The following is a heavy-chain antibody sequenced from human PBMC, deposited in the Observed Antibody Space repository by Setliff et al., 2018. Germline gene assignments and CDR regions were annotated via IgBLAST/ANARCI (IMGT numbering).Heavy chain of an antibody. V-gene: IGHV4-38-2*01. J-gene: IGHJ5*02. CDR2: IHHSGKA. D-gene: IGHD3-22*01. CDR1: GFSISSGYY. CDR3: ARAHTWSLPNDNSGYPGWFDP. Sequence: ETLSLTCAVSGFSISSGYYWGWIRQPPGKGLEWIVNIHHSGKAYYNPSLKSRVTMSVDTSKNHVSLKLSSVTAADTAVYYCARAHTWSLPNDNSGYPGWFDPWGQGTLVTVS.